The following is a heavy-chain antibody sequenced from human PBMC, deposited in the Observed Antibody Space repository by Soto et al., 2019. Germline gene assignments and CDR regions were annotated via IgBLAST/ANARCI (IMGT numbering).Heavy chain of an antibody. J-gene: IGHJ4*02. V-gene: IGHV4-59*01. D-gene: IGHD4-17*01. CDR3: ARSLTVTRFDQ. Sequence: QVHLQESGPGLVKPSETLSLFCDVSGGSMSNNYWSWIRQAPGRGLEWIGYVFYTGSTSYNPSLKSRVSISVDTSKKQFSLRLSAVTAADTAVYYCARSLTVTRFDQWGQGTRVTVS. CDR2: VFYTGST. CDR1: GGSMSNNY.